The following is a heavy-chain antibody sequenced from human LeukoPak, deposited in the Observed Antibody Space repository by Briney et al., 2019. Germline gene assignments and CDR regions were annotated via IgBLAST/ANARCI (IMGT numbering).Heavy chain of an antibody. V-gene: IGHV4-38-2*02. Sequence: SGTLSLTCTVSGYSIRSGNYWGWIRQPPGKGLEWIGSIYHSGNTYYNPSLKSRVTISLDASKNQFSLKLSSVTAADTAVYYCARVDEYFQHWGQGTLVTVSS. CDR1: GYSIRSGNY. CDR2: IYHSGNT. J-gene: IGHJ1*01. CDR3: ARVDEYFQH.